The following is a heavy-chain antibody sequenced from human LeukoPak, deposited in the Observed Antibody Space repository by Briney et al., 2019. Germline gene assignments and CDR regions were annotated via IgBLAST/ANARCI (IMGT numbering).Heavy chain of an antibody. CDR2: IWYDGSNN. CDR3: ARGGPYYDFWSGYSQFQH. Sequence: PGGSLRLSCAASGFTFSSYGMHWVRQAPGKGLEWVAVIWYDGSNNYYADSVKGRFTISRDNSKNTLYLQMNSLRAEDTAVYYCARGGPYYDFWSGYSQFQHWGQGTLVTVSS. CDR1: GFTFSSYG. V-gene: IGHV3-33*01. J-gene: IGHJ1*01. D-gene: IGHD3-3*01.